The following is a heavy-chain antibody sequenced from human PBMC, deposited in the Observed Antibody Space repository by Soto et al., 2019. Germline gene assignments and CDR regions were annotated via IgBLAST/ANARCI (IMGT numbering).Heavy chain of an antibody. CDR3: AKDISSSSDYYYYYGMDV. CDR2: ISYDGSNK. D-gene: IGHD6-13*01. J-gene: IGHJ6*02. CDR1: GFTFSSYG. V-gene: IGHV3-30*18. Sequence: QVQLVESGGGVVQPGRSLRLSCAASGFTFSSYGMHWVRQAPGKGLEWVAVISYDGSNKYYADSVKGRFTISRDNSKNTLYLQMNSLRAEDTAVYYCAKDISSSSDYYYYYGMDVWGQGTTVTVSS.